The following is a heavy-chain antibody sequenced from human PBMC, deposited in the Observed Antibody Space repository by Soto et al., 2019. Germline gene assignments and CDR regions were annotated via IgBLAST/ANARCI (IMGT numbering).Heavy chain of an antibody. CDR3: RVTGVSEVDY. Sequence: QVQLVQSGAEVKKPGASVKVSCRTSGYTFSGFYIHWVRQAPGQGLESMGWIYPDSGGTDYAQKFQGRVTMTRDTSISTAYMELSRLRSVDTAVYYCRVTGVSEVDYWGQGTLVTVSS. CDR1: GYTFSGFY. V-gene: IGHV1-2*02. CDR2: IYPDSGGT. D-gene: IGHD2-8*01. J-gene: IGHJ4*02.